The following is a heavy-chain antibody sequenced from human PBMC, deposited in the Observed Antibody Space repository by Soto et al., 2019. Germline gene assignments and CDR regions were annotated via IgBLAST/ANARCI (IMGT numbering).Heavy chain of an antibody. V-gene: IGHV4-30-4*01. CDR1: GGSISSGDYY. Sequence: QVQLQESGPGLVKPSQTLSLTCTVSGGSISSGDYYWSWIRQPPGKGLEWIGYIYYSGSTYYNPSLKSRVTISVDTLKNQVSLTLSSFTAAYTAVYYCARARGARYFDYWGQGTLVTVSS. D-gene: IGHD2-15*01. CDR3: ARARGARYFDY. CDR2: IYYSGST. J-gene: IGHJ4*02.